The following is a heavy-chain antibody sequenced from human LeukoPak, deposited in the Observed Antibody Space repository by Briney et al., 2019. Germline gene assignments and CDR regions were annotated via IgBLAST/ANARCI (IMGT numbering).Heavy chain of an antibody. V-gene: IGHV3-23*01. CDR2: VNDDGGGT. D-gene: IGHD1-26*01. Sequence: GGSLRLSCAASGFTFSSFAMSWVCHAPGKRLEWVSTVNDDGGGTYYADSVKGRFTISRDNSKNTLYLQMNSLRADDTAVYYCAKGHTAGALYYFDYWGQGTLVTVSS. CDR3: AKGHTAGALYYFDY. CDR1: GFTFSSFA. J-gene: IGHJ4*02.